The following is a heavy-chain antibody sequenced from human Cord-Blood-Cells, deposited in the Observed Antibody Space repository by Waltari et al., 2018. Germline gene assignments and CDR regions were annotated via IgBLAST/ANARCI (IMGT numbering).Heavy chain of an antibody. J-gene: IGHJ3*02. CDR3: ARRGEELLDAFDI. V-gene: IGHV1-69*09. Sequence: QVQLVQSGAEVKKPGSSVKVSCKASGGTFSSYAISWVRQAPGQGLEWMGRIIPILGIANYAQKFQGRVTITADKSTSTAYMELSSLRSEDTAVYYCARRGEELLDAFDIWGQGTMVTVSS. CDR2: IIPILGIA. D-gene: IGHD1-26*01. CDR1: GGTFSSYA.